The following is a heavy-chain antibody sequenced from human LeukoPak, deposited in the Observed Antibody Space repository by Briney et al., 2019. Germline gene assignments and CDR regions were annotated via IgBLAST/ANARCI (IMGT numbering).Heavy chain of an antibody. CDR3: ARTYYDSSGYSGFDY. CDR1: GYTFTSYG. Sequence: GASVKVSCKASGYTFTSYGISWVRQAPGQGLEWMGWISAYNGNTNYAQKLQGRVTMTTDTSTSTAYMELRSLRSDDTAVYYCARTYYDSSGYSGFDYWGQGTLVTVSS. V-gene: IGHV1-18*01. J-gene: IGHJ4*02. D-gene: IGHD3-22*01. CDR2: ISAYNGNT.